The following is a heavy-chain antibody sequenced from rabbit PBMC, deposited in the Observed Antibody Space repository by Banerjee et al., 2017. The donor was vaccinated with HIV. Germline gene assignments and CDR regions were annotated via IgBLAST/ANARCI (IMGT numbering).Heavy chain of an antibody. J-gene: IGHJ6*01. CDR1: GFDFSSYY. Sequence: QEQLKESGGGLVQPGGSLKLSCKASGFDFSSYYITWVRQAPGKGLEWIGYIDPVVGSTYYASWVNGRFTISKTSSTTVTLQMTSLTAADTATYFCARDLAGVIGWNFGLWGPGTLVTVS. CDR3: ARDLAGVIGWNFGL. CDR2: IDPVVGST. D-gene: IGHD4-1*01. V-gene: IGHV1S45*01.